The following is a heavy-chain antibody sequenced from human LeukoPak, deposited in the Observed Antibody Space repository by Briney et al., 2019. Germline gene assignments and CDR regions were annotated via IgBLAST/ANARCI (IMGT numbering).Heavy chain of an antibody. Sequence: PGGSLRLSCAASGFTFSTCEMNWVRQAPGKGLEWISDISSSGSTIYYADSVKGRFTISRDNAKNSLYLQMNSLRAEDTAVYYCARLTCDSGCYVDYRGQGTLVTVSS. CDR2: ISSSGSTI. J-gene: IGHJ4*02. CDR3: ARLTCDSGCYVDY. CDR1: GFTFSTCE. D-gene: IGHD6-19*01. V-gene: IGHV3-48*03.